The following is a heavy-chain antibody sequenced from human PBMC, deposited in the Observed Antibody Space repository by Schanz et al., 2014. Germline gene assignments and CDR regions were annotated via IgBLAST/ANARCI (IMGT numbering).Heavy chain of an antibody. CDR2: ISYDGNTK. CDR1: GFTFNNYG. D-gene: IGHD1-26*01. J-gene: IGHJ4*02. CDR3: AKYGTGKGVSFEY. Sequence: QVQLVESGGGVVQPGRSLRLSCAASGFTFNNYGLNWVRQAPGKGLEWVTVISYDGNTKYYADSVKGRFTISRDNARYSLYLEMNSLRAEDTAVYYCAKYGTGKGVSFEYWGQGTLVTVSS. V-gene: IGHV3-33*03.